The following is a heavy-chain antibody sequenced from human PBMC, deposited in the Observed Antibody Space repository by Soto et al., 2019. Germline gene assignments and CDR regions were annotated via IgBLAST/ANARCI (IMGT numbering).Heavy chain of an antibody. CDR3: VNTSGWFNT. CDR2: IDGSGGIT. Sequence: QLLQSGGGLVQPGGSLTLSCAASGFTFGTTDMSWVRQAPGEGLEWVSTIDGSGGITYYADSVKGRFTISMDNSRNSVYLQINRRRVDDTSLYYGVNTSGWFNTWGQGALVTVSS. V-gene: IGHV3-23*01. CDR1: GFTFGTTD. D-gene: IGHD3-10*01. J-gene: IGHJ5*02.